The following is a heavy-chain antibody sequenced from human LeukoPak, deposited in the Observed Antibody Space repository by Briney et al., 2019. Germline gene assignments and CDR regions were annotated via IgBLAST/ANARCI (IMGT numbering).Heavy chain of an antibody. V-gene: IGHV4-39*02. J-gene: IGHJ4*02. Sequence: SETLSLTCTVSGGSIGNTDYYWGWVRQPPGKGLEWIGTIYYNGATQYNPSLKSRVTISVDTSKNQFSLRVNSVTAADTAVYCCARELRFVNAAMVSGGFWGQGALVTVSS. CDR1: GGSIGNTDYY. CDR3: ARELRFVNAAMVSGGF. D-gene: IGHD5-18*01. CDR2: IYYNGAT.